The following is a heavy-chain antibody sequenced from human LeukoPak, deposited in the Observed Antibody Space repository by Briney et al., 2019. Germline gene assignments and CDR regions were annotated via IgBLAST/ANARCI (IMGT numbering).Heavy chain of an antibody. V-gene: IGHV3-9*01. CDR1: GFTFDDYA. D-gene: IGHD2-15*01. J-gene: IGHJ4*02. CDR3: ARDSPYSGGSWPFFDY. CDR2: ISWNSGSI. Sequence: SGGSLRLSCAASGFTFDDYAMHWVRQAPGKGLEWVSGISWNSGSIGYADSVKGRFTISRDNAKNSLYLQMNSLRAEDTAVYYCARDSPYSGGSWPFFDYWGQGTLVTVSS.